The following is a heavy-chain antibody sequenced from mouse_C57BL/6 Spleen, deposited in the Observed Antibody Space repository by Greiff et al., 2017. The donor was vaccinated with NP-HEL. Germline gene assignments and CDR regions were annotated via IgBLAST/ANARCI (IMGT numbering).Heavy chain of an antibody. V-gene: IGHV5-4*01. CDR3: AKENYYASSLDY. Sequence: EVMLVESGGGLVKPGGSLKLSCAASGFTFSSYAMSWVRQTPEKRLEWVATISDGGSYTYYPDNVKGRFTISRDNAKNNLYLQMSRLKSEDTSMCSSAKENYYASSLDYWGQGTSLTVSS. J-gene: IGHJ2*02. CDR1: GFTFSSYA. CDR2: ISDGGSYT. D-gene: IGHD1-1*01.